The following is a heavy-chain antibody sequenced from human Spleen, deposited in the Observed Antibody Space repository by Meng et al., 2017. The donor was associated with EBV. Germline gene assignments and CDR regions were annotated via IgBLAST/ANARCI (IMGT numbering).Heavy chain of an antibody. CDR3: ASSLTDMVSCFDF. CDR2: LYTIGSS. D-gene: IGHD5-18*01. J-gene: IGHJ4*02. V-gene: IGHV3-53*01. Sequence: EVQLVEFGGGFIQPGGSLRLSWAASGFTVSSNYMSWVRQAPGRGLEWVSVLYTIGSSYYADSVRGRFTISRDNSKNTLYLDMNSLRAEDTAVYYCASSLTDMVSCFDFWGQGTLVTVSS. CDR1: GFTVSSNY.